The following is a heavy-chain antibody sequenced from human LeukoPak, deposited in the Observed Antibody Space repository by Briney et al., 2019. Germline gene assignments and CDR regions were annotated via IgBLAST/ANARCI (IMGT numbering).Heavy chain of an antibody. CDR1: GFTVSSNY. J-gene: IGHJ5*02. V-gene: IGHV3-66*03. CDR2: IYSTGTT. Sequence: GGSLRLSCAASGFTVSSNYVSWVRQAPGKGLEWVSVIYSTGTTFYAESVKGRFTISRDNSKNTMYLQMNSLRPEDTAVYYCARDRGPGWFDPWGQGTLVTVSS. CDR3: ARDRGPGWFDP. D-gene: IGHD3-10*01.